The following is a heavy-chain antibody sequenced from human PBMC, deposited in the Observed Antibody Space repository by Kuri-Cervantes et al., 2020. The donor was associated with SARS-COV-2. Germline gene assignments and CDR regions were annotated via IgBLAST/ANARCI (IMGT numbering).Heavy chain of an antibody. J-gene: IGHJ3*02. CDR1: GGTFSSYA. Sequence: SVNVSCKATGGTFSSYAISWVRQAPGRGREWMGRIITILGIANYAQKVQGRVTITADKSTCTAYMELSSLRSEDTAVYYCARGLHICYAPYAFDIWGQGTRVT. CDR3: ARGLHICYAPYAFDI. V-gene: IGHV1-69*04. CDR2: IITILGIA. D-gene: IGHD2-2*01.